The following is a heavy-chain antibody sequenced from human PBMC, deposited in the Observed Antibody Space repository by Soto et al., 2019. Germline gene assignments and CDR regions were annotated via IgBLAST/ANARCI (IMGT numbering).Heavy chain of an antibody. CDR2: VYHSGST. V-gene: IGHV4-30-2*01. Sequence: SETLSLTCSVSGGSLSSGAYSWSWIRQPPGKGLEWIGYVYHSGSTYYNPSLKSRVTISVDRSKNQFSLKLSSVTAADTAVYYCASEDGDSNTFDYWGQGTLVTVSS. D-gene: IGHD4-4*01. CDR3: ASEDGDSNTFDY. J-gene: IGHJ4*02. CDR1: GGSLSSGAYS.